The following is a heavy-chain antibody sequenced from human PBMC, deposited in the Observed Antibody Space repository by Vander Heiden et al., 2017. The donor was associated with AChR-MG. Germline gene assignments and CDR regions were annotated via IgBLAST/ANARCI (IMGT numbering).Heavy chain of an antibody. CDR2: IYTSGST. V-gene: IGHV4-4*07. J-gene: IGHJ5*02. D-gene: IGHD6-13*01. CDR1: GGSISSYY. CDR3: ARSPSSWAATGQNWFDP. Sequence: QVQLQESGPGLVKPSETLSLTCTVSGGSISSYYWNWIRQPAGKGLEWIGRIYTSGSTNYNPSLKSRVTMSVDTSKNQFSLKLSSVTAADTAVYYCARSPSSWAATGQNWFDPWGQGTLVTVSS.